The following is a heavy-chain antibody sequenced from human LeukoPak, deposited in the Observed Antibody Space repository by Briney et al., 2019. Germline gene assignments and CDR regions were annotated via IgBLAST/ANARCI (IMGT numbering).Heavy chain of an antibody. V-gene: IGHV3-30-3*02. CDR1: GFTFSSYA. J-gene: IGHJ4*02. Sequence: GGSLRLSCAASGFTFSSYAMHWVRQAPGKGLEWVAVISYDGSNKYYADSVKGRFTISRDNSKNTLYLQMNSLRAEDTAVYYCAKTPGDHFWEYYFDYWGQGTLVTVSS. CDR3: AKTPGDHFWEYYFDY. D-gene: IGHD3-16*01. CDR2: ISYDGSNK.